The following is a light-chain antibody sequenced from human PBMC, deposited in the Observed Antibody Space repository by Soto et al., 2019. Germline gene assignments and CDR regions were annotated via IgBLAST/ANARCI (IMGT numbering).Light chain of an antibody. CDR3: QQYISSHC. Sequence: EIVLAQFSSTLSAYPGERATLSCRASQSVSTNFAWYQQKPGQVPSLLIYGASTSASGIPARFSGSGSGTEFTLTIGSQPSEDSAVYYCQQYISSHCFGQWTRLEIK. CDR1: QSVSTN. V-gene: IGKV3-15*01. CDR2: GAS. J-gene: IGKJ5*01.